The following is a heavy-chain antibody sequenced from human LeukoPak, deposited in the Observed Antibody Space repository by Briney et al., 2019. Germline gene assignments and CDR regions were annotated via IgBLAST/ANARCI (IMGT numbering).Heavy chain of an antibody. D-gene: IGHD3-3*01. Sequence: SETLSLTCAVYGGSFSGYYWSWIRQPPGKGLEWIGEINHSGSTNYNPSLKSRVTISVDTSKNQFSLKLSSVTAADTAVYYCARGRITIFGVVIIQNFDYWGQGTLVTVSS. CDR1: GGSFSGYY. CDR2: INHSGST. V-gene: IGHV4-34*01. CDR3: ARGRITIFGVVIIQNFDY. J-gene: IGHJ4*02.